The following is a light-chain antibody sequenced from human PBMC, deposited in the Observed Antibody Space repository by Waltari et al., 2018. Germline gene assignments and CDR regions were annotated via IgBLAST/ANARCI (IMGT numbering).Light chain of an antibody. CDR3: SSFARTGDI. V-gene: IGLV2-23*01. J-gene: IGLJ2*01. CDR1: SSAVGNYKF. Sequence: QSALAQPAAVSGSPAQSITISCSGPSSAVGNYKFVSWYQHHPGKAPKLIIYEDIRRPSGVSDRFSGSKSGNMASLKISGLQAEDEATYYCSSFARTGDIFAGGTKLTVL. CDR2: EDI.